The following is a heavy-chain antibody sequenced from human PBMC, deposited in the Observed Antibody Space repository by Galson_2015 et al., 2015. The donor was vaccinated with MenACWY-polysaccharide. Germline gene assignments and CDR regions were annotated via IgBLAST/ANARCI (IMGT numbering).Heavy chain of an antibody. J-gene: IGHJ6*02. CDR3: ARDYCGRTSCDGLDV. CDR1: GFTFSRYA. CDR2: ISYDATNK. V-gene: IGHV3-30-3*01. Sequence: SLRLSCAASGFTFSRYAMHWVRQAPGKGLEWVSVISYDATNKYYAESVKGRFSISRDNSKNTMYVQMNDLRAEDTATYYCARDYCGRTSCDGLDVWGQGTTVPVSS. D-gene: IGHD3-10*01.